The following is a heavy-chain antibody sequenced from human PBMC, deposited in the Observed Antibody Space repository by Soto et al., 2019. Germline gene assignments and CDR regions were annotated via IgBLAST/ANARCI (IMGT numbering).Heavy chain of an antibody. CDR3: ASEITMVRGVLY. V-gene: IGHV4-34*01. Sequence: SETLSLTCAVYGGSFSGYYWSWFRQPPGKGLAWIGEINHRGSTKYNPSLKSRVTISVDTSKNQFSLKLSSVTAADTAVYYCASEITMVRGVLYWGQGTLVTVSS. J-gene: IGHJ4*02. CDR2: INHRGST. D-gene: IGHD3-10*01. CDR1: GGSFSGYY.